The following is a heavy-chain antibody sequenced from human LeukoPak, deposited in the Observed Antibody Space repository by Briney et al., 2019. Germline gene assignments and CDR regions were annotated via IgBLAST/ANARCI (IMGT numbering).Heavy chain of an antibody. CDR3: ASKPITAMAYFDY. Sequence: SQTLSLTCTVSGGSISSGGYYWSWIRQPPGKGLEWIGYIYHSGSTYYNPSLKSRVTISVDRSKNQFSLKLSSVTAADTAVYYCASKPITAMAYFDYWGQGTLVTVSS. D-gene: IGHD5-18*01. CDR1: GGSISSGGYY. V-gene: IGHV4-30-2*01. J-gene: IGHJ4*02. CDR2: IYHSGST.